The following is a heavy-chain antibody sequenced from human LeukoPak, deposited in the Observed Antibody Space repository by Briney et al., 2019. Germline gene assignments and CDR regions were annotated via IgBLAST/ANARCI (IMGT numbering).Heavy chain of an antibody. Sequence: GGSLRLSCAASGFTFTTYWMSWIRQAPGKGLEWVANINQDGTDKYYVDSVKGRFTISRDNAKNSLYLQMNSLRAEDTAIYYCTRVGYIDEGIDYWGQGTLVTVSS. CDR2: INQDGTDK. J-gene: IGHJ4*02. CDR1: GFTFTTYW. V-gene: IGHV3-7*04. CDR3: TRVGYIDEGIDY. D-gene: IGHD5-24*01.